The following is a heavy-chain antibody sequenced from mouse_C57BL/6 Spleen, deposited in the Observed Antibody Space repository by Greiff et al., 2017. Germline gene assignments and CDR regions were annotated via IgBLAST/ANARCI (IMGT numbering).Heavy chain of an antibody. Sequence: EVQGVESGGGLVKPGGSLKLSCAASGFTFSDYGMHWVRQAPEKGLEWVAYISSGSSTIYYADTVKGRFTISRDNAKNTLFLQMTSLRSEDTAMYYCARPTGTDGEGYFDYWGQGTTLTVSS. CDR1: GFTFSDYG. J-gene: IGHJ2*01. V-gene: IGHV5-17*01. CDR3: ARPTGTDGEGYFDY. CDR2: ISSGSSTI. D-gene: IGHD4-1*02.